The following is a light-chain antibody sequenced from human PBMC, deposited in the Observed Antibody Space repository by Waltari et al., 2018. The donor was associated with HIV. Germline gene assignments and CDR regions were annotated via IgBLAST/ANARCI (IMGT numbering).Light chain of an antibody. J-gene: IGLJ2*01. CDR2: EVT. V-gene: IGLV2-8*01. Sequence: QSALTQPPSASGSPGPSVTISCPGTSSDVGVYTYISWYQQHPGKAPKLMIFEVTKRPSGVPDRFSGSKSGNTASLTVSGLQAEDEAVYYCCSYAGSDVVFGGGTKLTVL. CDR1: SSDVGVYTY. CDR3: CSYAGSDVV.